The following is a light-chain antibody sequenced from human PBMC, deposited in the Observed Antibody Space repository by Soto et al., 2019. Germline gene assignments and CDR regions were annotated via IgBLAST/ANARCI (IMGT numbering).Light chain of an antibody. J-gene: IGKJ3*01. Sequence: EIVLTQSSGTLSLSPGERATFSCRASQTINSKYLAWYQQKPGQAPRLLIYGASSRATGIPDRFSGSGSGTDFALTISRLEPEDFSVYYCHYYDDSPPLPFGPGTRLDIK. CDR1: QTINSKY. CDR2: GAS. V-gene: IGKV3-20*01. CDR3: HYYDDSPPLP.